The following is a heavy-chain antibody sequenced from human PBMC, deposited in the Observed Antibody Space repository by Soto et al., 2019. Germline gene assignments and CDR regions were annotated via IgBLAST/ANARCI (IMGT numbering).Heavy chain of an antibody. J-gene: IGHJ4*02. Sequence: SECRSLTWSVSAPSISSACFSWSWIRQSPGKGLEVIGYIYYSGNTYYNPSLKSLITISVDRSKNEFSLRVSSVNAADTAVYYCARASLIRTGYYVATDFYYLDXWGQGTLVTVSX. CDR1: APSISSACFS. V-gene: IGHV4-30-2*06. CDR2: IYYSGNT. CDR3: ARASLIRTGYYVATDFYYLDX. D-gene: IGHD3-10*02.